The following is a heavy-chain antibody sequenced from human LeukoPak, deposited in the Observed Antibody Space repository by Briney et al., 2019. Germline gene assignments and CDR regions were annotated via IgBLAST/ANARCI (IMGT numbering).Heavy chain of an antibody. CDR3: ARVRGSNNWFDP. J-gene: IGHJ5*02. CDR1: GYSFTYYW. V-gene: IGHV5-51*01. Sequence: GEAVKISCKGSGYSFTYYWIGWVRQMPVKGLEWMGIIYPGDSDTRYSPSFQGQVTISADKYISTASLQLSSLKASDAAMYYCARVRGSNNWFDPWGQGTLVTVSS. D-gene: IGHD3-10*01. CDR2: IYPGDSDT.